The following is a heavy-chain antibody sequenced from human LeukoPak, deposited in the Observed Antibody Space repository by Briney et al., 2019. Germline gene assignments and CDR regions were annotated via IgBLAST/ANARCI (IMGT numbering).Heavy chain of an antibody. Sequence: GGSLRHSCAASGFTFSSHTMTWIRQAPGKGLEWVSSISDSAGTTYYADSVKGRFTISRDNSKNKLYLQLNSLSAEDTAIYYCATELRIAPLGTVDFDYWGQGALVTVSS. V-gene: IGHV3-23*01. CDR2: ISDSAGTT. CDR1: GFTFSSHT. CDR3: ATELRIAPLGTVDFDY. D-gene: IGHD1-1*01. J-gene: IGHJ4*02.